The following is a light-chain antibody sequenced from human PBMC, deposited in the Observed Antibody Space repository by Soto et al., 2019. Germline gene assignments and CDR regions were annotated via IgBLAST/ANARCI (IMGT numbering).Light chain of an antibody. Sequence: DIQMTQSPSTLSGSVGDRVTITCRARQTISSWLAWYQQKPGKAPKLLIYKASTLKSGVPSRFSGSGSGTEFTLTISSRQPDDFATYYCQHYNSYSEAFGQGTKVEIK. J-gene: IGKJ1*01. CDR1: QTISSW. CDR2: KAS. CDR3: QHYNSYSEA. V-gene: IGKV1-5*03.